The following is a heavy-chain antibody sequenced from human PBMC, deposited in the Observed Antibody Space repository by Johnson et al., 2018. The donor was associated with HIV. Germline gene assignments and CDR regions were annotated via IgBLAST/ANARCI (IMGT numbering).Heavy chain of an antibody. CDR2: IRYDGSNK. D-gene: IGHD3-22*01. CDR1: GFTFSSYG. V-gene: IGHV3-30*02. J-gene: IGHJ3*02. Sequence: VQLVESGGGVVQPGGSLRLSCAASGFTFSSYGMHWVRQAPGEGLEWVAFIRYDGSNKYYADSVKGRFTISRDNSKNTLYLQMNSLRAEDTAVYYCARSKYYYYSSGYYYLYAFDIWGQGTMVTVSS. CDR3: ARSKYYYYSSGYYYLYAFDI.